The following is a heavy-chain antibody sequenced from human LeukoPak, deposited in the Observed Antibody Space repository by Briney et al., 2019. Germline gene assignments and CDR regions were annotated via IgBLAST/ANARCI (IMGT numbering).Heavy chain of an antibody. Sequence: SVKVSCKASGGTFSSYAISWVRQAPGQGLEWMGGIIPIFGTANYAQKFQGRVTITADESTSTAYMELSSLRSEDTAVYYCARDSLRCLEWLSKTYYYYYGMDVWGQGTTVTVSS. V-gene: IGHV1-69*13. CDR1: GGTFSSYA. CDR2: IIPIFGTA. D-gene: IGHD3-3*01. J-gene: IGHJ6*02. CDR3: ARDSLRCLEWLSKTYYYYYGMDV.